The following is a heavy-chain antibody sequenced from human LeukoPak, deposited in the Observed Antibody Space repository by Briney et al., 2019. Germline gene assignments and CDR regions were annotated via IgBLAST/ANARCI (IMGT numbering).Heavy chain of an antibody. J-gene: IGHJ4*02. CDR2: ISAYNGNT. V-gene: IGHV1-18*01. D-gene: IGHD3-22*01. Sequence: GASVKVSCKASGYTFTSYGISWVRQAPGQGLEWMGWISAYNGNTNYAQKLQGRVTMTTDTSTSTAYMELRSLRSDDTAVYYCARGLTPDPRRVQIVGDQYYFDYWGQGTLVTVSS. CDR1: GYTFTSYG. CDR3: ARGLTPDPRRVQIVGDQYYFDY.